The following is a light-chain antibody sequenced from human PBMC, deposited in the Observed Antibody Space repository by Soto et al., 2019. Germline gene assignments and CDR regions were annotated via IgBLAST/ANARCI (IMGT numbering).Light chain of an antibody. V-gene: IGLV2-18*02. J-gene: IGLJ1*01. CDR3: GSYTTSTARFV. CDR2: EVS. Sequence: QSVLTQPPSVSGSPGQSVTIPCTGTSSDVGNYDRVSWYHQAPGTAPKLMIYEVSNRPSGVPDRFSGSKSGNTASLSFSGLQAEDEGDYYCGSYTTSTARFVFGTGTKVNVL. CDR1: SSDVGNYDR.